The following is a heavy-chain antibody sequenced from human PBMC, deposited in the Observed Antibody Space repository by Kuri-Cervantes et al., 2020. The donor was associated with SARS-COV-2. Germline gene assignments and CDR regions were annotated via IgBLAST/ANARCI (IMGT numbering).Heavy chain of an antibody. CDR3: ARDPYSSSWYRYYYGMDV. CDR1: GFTFSSYW. CDR2: ISSSSYI. J-gene: IGHJ6*02. Sequence: GGSLRLSCVASGFTFSSYWMHWVRQAPGKGLEWVSSISSSSYIYYADSVKGRFTISRDNAKNSLYLQMNSLRAEDTAVYYCARDPYSSSWYRYYYGMDVWGQGTTVTVSS. V-gene: IGHV3-21*01. D-gene: IGHD6-13*01.